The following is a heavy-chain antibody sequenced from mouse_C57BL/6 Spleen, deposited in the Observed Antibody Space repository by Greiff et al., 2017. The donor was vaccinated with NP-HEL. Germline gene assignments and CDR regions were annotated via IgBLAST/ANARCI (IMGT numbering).Heavy chain of an antibody. CDR1: GYTFTDYE. J-gene: IGHJ1*03. CDR3: TRKFYYYGSMGYFDV. V-gene: IGHV1-15*01. D-gene: IGHD1-1*01. Sequence: QVQLKESGAELVRPGASVTLSCKASGYTFTDYEMHWVKQTPVHGLEWIGAIDPETGGTAYNQKFKGKAILTADKSSSTAYMELRSLTSEDSAVYYCTRKFYYYGSMGYFDVWGTGTTVTVSS. CDR2: IDPETGGT.